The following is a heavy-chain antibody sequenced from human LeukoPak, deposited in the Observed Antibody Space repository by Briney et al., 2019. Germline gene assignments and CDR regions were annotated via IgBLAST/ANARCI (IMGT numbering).Heavy chain of an antibody. CDR3: ARALNRIDYWYFDL. V-gene: IGHV4-38-2*02. CDR1: GYSISSGYC. CDR2: IYHSGST. Sequence: SETLSLTCTVSGYSISSGYCWGWIRQPPGKGLEWIGSIYHSGSTYYNPSLKSRVTVSVDTSKNQFSLKLSSVTAADTAVYYCARALNRIDYWYFDLWGRGTLVTVSS. D-gene: IGHD2-15*01. J-gene: IGHJ2*01.